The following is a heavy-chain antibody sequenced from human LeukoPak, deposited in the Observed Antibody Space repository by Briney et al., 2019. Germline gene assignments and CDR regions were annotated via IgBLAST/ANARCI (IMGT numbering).Heavy chain of an antibody. Sequence: GGSLRLSCVVSGVTFSSHWMSWVRQAPGKGLEWVSIIYSGGSTYYADSVKGRFTISRDNSKNTLYLQMNSLRAEDTAVYYCARVVPHPIHGGWGQGTLVTVSS. CDR1: GVTFSSHW. CDR2: IYSGGST. D-gene: IGHD3-16*01. J-gene: IGHJ4*02. V-gene: IGHV3-53*01. CDR3: ARVVPHPIHGG.